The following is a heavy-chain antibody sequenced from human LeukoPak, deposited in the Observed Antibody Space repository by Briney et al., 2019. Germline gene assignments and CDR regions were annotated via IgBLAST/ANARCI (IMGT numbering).Heavy chain of an antibody. Sequence: ASVKVSCKASGYTFTGYYMHWVRQAPGQGLEWMGWINPNSGGTNYAQKFQGWVTMTRDTSISTAYMELSRLRSDDTAMYYCARGDYDILTGFDYWGQGTLVTVSS. D-gene: IGHD3-9*01. CDR1: GYTFTGYY. CDR3: ARGDYDILTGFDY. CDR2: INPNSGGT. J-gene: IGHJ4*02. V-gene: IGHV1-2*04.